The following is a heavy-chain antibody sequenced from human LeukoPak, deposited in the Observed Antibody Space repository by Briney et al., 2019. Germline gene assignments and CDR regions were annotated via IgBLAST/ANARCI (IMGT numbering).Heavy chain of an antibody. CDR1: GGSISSHY. Sequence: SETLSLTCTVPGGSISSHYWSWIRQPPGKGLEWIGYIYYSGSTNYNPSLKSRVTISVDTSKNQFSLKLSSVTAADTAVYYCARARTYSYDLDYWGQGTLVTVSS. CDR2: IYYSGST. D-gene: IGHD5-18*01. CDR3: ARARTYSYDLDY. V-gene: IGHV4-59*11. J-gene: IGHJ4*02.